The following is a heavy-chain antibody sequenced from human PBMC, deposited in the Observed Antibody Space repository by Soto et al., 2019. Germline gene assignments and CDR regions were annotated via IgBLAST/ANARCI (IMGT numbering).Heavy chain of an antibody. CDR3: ARVLMTTVTSGYGMDV. CDR1: GYTLTGYY. CDR2: INPNSGGT. D-gene: IGHD4-17*01. V-gene: IGHV1-2*02. J-gene: IGHJ6*02. Sequence: ASVKGSCKASGYTLTGYYMDWVRQAPGQGLEWMGWINPNSGGTNYAQKFQGRVTMTRDTSISTAYMELSRLRSDDTAVYYCARVLMTTVTSGYGMDVWGQGTTVTVSS.